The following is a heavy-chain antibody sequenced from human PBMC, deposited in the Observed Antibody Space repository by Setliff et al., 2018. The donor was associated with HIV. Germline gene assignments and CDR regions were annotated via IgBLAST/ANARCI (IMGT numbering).Heavy chain of an antibody. CDR1: GGSTACGSYY. Sequence: LSLTCTVSGGSTACGSYYWAWIRQPPGKGLEWIGIMYYTGSTYYNPSLKSRVTIAIDTSKNQFSLKLNSVTAADTAMYYCARDGGSSGWYFVLGYSDYWGPGTLVTVSS. CDR2: MYYTGST. V-gene: IGHV4-39*02. J-gene: IGHJ4*02. CDR3: ARDGGSSGWYFVLGYSDY. D-gene: IGHD6-19*01.